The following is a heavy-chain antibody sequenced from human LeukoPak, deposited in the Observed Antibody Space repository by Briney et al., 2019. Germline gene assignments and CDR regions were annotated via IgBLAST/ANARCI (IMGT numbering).Heavy chain of an antibody. Sequence: SETLSLTCAVYGGSFSGYYWSWIRQPPGKGLEWIGEINHSGSTNYNPSLKSRVTISVGTSKNQFSLKLSSVTAADTAVYYCARVYYDFWSGSKGLDYWGQGTLVTVSS. CDR3: ARVYYDFWSGSKGLDY. CDR1: GGSFSGYY. D-gene: IGHD3-3*01. CDR2: INHSGST. V-gene: IGHV4-34*01. J-gene: IGHJ4*02.